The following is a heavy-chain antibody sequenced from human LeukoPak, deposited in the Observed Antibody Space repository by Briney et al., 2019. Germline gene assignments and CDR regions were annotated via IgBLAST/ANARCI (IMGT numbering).Heavy chain of an antibody. V-gene: IGHV3-33*01. CDR3: ARDDDFPDNAFDI. CDR2: ITNTGAIT. J-gene: IGHJ3*02. CDR1: GFTFSGYG. Sequence: GGSLRLSCVASGFTFSGYGMDWGRQTPGKGLEWLAVITNTGAITFYGDSVRGRLTISRDNSKNTLYLQMTDLRAEDTAVYYCARDDDFPDNAFDIWGQGTVVTVSS. D-gene: IGHD2/OR15-2a*01.